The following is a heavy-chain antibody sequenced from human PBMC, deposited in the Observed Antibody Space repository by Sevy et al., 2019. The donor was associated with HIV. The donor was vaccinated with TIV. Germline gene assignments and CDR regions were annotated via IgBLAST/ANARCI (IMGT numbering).Heavy chain of an antibody. J-gene: IGHJ4*02. D-gene: IGHD3-3*01. CDR1: GASFSGHY. CDR3: ARSWFLEWLPLDY. V-gene: IGHV4-34*01. Sequence: SETLSLTCAVYGASFSGHYWTWIRQPPGKGLEWIGEINHSGSTNYNPSLKSRVTISVDTSKNQFSLKLSSVTAADTAVYYCARSWFLEWLPLDYWGQGTLVTVSS. CDR2: INHSGST.